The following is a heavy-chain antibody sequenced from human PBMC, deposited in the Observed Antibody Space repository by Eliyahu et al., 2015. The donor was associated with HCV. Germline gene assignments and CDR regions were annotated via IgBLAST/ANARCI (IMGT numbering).Heavy chain of an antibody. V-gene: IGHV3-23*01. CDR3: AKEIGDFGMYFQH. CDR2: ISGSGVNT. Sequence: VQLWESGGGLVQPGGSLRLSCAASGFTFRTYVMSWVRQAPGKGPGWGSGISGSGVNTYYADSVKGRFTISRDNSKNTLYLQMNSLRAEDTAVYYCAKEIGDFGMYFQHWGQGTLVTVSS. J-gene: IGHJ1*01. CDR1: GFTFRTYV. D-gene: IGHD2-21*02.